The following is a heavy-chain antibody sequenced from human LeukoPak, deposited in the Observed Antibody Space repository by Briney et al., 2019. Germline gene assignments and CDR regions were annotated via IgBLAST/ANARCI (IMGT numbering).Heavy chain of an antibody. CDR1: GFTFSSYS. V-gene: IGHV3-48*01. CDR3: ARGVRDNWFDP. D-gene: IGHD4-17*01. CDR2: ISSSSSTI. J-gene: IGHJ5*02. Sequence: GGSLRLSCAASGFTFSSYSMNWVRQAPGKGLEWVSYISSSSSTIYYADSVKGRFTISRDNAKNSLYLQMNSLRAEDTAVYYCARGVRDNWFDPWGQGTLVTVSS.